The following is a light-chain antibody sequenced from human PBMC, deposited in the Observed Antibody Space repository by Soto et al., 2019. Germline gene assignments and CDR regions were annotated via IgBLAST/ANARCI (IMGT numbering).Light chain of an antibody. CDR3: QEYGTLPPT. Sequence: EIVLTQFPGALPLSPGERVTLSCRASQTVSNTYFACYQQKSGEAPKFLIYAASNRATGIPDRFSGSGSGTDFNLTISRLQPVDFAEYYCQEYGTLPPTFGGGTKVEIK. CDR2: AAS. V-gene: IGKV3-20*01. CDR1: QTVSNTY. J-gene: IGKJ4*01.